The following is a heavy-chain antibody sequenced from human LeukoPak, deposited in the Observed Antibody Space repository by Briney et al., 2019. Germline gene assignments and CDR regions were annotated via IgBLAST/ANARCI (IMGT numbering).Heavy chain of an antibody. J-gene: IGHJ4*02. V-gene: IGHV1-46*01. D-gene: IGHD6-19*01. CDR3: ARFAVHRRLAVAGQFGLDY. CDR1: GYIFTSYY. Sequence: AASVTVSFTASGYIFTSYYMHWVRQAPGQGLEWMGIINPSGGTTNYAQKFKDRVTMTRDTSTSTVYMELSSLRSDDTAVYYCARFAVHRRLAVAGQFGLDYWGQGTLVTVSS. CDR2: INPSGGTT.